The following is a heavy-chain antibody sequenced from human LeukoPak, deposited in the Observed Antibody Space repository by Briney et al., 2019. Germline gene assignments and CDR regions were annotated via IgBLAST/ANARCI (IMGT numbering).Heavy chain of an antibody. CDR1: GLTVTNNY. J-gene: IGHJ4*02. CDR2: IYSNGDT. Sequence: GGSLRLSCAASGLTVTNNYWNWVRQPPGKGPEWISLIYSNGDTRYADSVKGRFTFSRDNSKNTLYLQMNSLRAEDTAVYYCARQPINEAYFDFWGQGTLVTVSS. CDR3: ARQPINEAYFDF. D-gene: IGHD2-8*01. V-gene: IGHV3-66*04.